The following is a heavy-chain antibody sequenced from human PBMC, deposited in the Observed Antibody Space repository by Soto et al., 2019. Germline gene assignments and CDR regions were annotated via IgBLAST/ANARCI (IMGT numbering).Heavy chain of an antibody. V-gene: IGHV4-59*01. CDR1: GGSISSYY. D-gene: IGHD3-10*01. J-gene: IGHJ6*02. Sequence: SETLSLTCTVSGGSISSYYWSWIRQPPGKGLEWIGYIYYSGSTNYNPSLKSRVTISVDTSKNQFSLKLSSVTAADTAVYYCARYKKEVRGVIISFYYGMGVWGQGTTVTVSS. CDR2: IYYSGST. CDR3: ARYKKEVRGVIISFYYGMGV.